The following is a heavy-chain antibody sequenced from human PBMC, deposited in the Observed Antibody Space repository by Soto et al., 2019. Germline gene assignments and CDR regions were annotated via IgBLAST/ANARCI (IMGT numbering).Heavy chain of an antibody. CDR3: AHIPNYYQYDWFDP. Sequence: QITLKESGPTLVKPTQTLTLTCTFSGFSLTTRGVGVGWIRQPPGKALECLALIYWDDDKRYSPSLQSRLSSTKDTAKTQVVLTMTNVAPVDTATYYCAHIPNYYQYDWFDPWGQGTLVSVSS. V-gene: IGHV2-5*02. CDR1: GFSLTTRGVG. CDR2: IYWDDDK. J-gene: IGHJ5*02. D-gene: IGHD3-16*01.